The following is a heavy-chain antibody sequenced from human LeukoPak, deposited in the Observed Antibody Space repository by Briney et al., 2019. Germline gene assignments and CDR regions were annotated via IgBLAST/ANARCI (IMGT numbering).Heavy chain of an antibody. CDR3: VRDGNYDLDV. CDR1: GFTFRSYI. J-gene: IGHJ6*02. V-gene: IGHV3-74*03. Sequence: GGCLRLSCAASGFTFRSYIMHWVRQVSGKGPVWVARISSDGGHTMYADSVKGRFTISRDNAKNTLDLQMNSLRVEDTPVYYCVRDGNYDLDVWGQGTTVTVSS. D-gene: IGHD3-3*01. CDR2: ISSDGGHT.